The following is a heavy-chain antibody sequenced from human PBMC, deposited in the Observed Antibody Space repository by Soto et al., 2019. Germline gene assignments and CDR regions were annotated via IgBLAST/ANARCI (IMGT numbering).Heavy chain of an antibody. V-gene: IGHV4-31*03. J-gene: IGHJ4*02. CDR2: FFYSGST. CDR3: ARGDRQSGYSSGWVFDY. D-gene: IGHD6-25*01. Sequence: QVQLQESGPGLVKPSQTLSLICTVSGGSINSGGYYWNWIRQHPGKGLEWIGYFFYSGSTYYNPFLRSRVSISADTSENQFSLNLSSVTAADTAVYFCARGDRQSGYSSGWVFDYLGQGTLVNVSS. CDR1: GGSINSGGYY.